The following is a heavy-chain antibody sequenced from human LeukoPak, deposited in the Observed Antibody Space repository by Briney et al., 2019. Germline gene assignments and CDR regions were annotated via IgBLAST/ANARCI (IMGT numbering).Heavy chain of an antibody. CDR3: AKGANSGSYRIDY. J-gene: IGHJ4*02. CDR2: ISGDGGTT. D-gene: IGHD1-26*01. V-gene: IGHV3-43*02. CDR1: GFTFDDYA. Sequence: GGSLRLSCAASGFTFDDYAMHWVRQAPGKGLEWVSFISGDGGTTYYADSVKGRFTISRDNSKNSLYLQMNSLRTEDTALYYCAKGANSGSYRIDYWGQGTLVTVSS.